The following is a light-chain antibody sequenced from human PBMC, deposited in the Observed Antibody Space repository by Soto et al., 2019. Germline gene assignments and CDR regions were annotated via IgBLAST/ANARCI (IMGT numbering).Light chain of an antibody. J-gene: IGKJ4*01. CDR1: QSVSNNY. CDR3: QQSHTPPLT. V-gene: IGKV3-20*01. Sequence: EIVLTQSPGTLSLSPGERATLSCRASQSVSNNYLAWYQQKPGQAPRLLIYGASNRATGIPDRFSGSGSGTDFTLTISSLHPEDFATYFCQQSHTPPLTFGGGTKVDIK. CDR2: GAS.